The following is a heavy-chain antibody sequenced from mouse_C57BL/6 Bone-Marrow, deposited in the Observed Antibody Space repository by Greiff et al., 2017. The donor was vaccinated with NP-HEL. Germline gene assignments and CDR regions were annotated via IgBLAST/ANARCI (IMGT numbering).Heavy chain of an antibody. CDR3: ARGSSGYDYAMDY. Sequence: QVQLQQPGAELVKPGASVKMSCKASGYTFTSYWITWVKQRPGQGLEWIGDIYPGSGSTNYNEKFKSKATLTVDTSASTAYMRLSSLTSENSAVYYCARGSSGYDYAMDYWGQGTSVTVSS. V-gene: IGHV1-55*01. CDR2: IYPGSGST. CDR1: GYTFTSYW. D-gene: IGHD3-2*02. J-gene: IGHJ4*01.